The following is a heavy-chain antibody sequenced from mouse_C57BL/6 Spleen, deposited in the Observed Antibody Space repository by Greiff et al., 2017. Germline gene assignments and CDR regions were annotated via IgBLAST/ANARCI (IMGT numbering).Heavy chain of an antibody. D-gene: IGHD2-5*01. V-gene: IGHV1-82*01. Sequence: QVQLQHSGPELVKPGASVKISCKASGYAFSSSWMNWVKQRPGKGLEWIGRIYPGDGDTNYNGKFKGKATLTADKSSSTAYMQLSSLTSEDSAVYFCARWDSNYGAYWGQGTLVTVSA. J-gene: IGHJ3*01. CDR3: ARWDSNYGAY. CDR1: GYAFSSSW. CDR2: IYPGDGDT.